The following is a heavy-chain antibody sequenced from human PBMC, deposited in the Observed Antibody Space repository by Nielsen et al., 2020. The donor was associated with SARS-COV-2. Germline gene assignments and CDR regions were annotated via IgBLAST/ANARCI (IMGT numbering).Heavy chain of an antibody. D-gene: IGHD6-19*01. CDR2: ISANNGNV. V-gene: IGHV1-18*04. Sequence: ASVKVSCKASDNTFFSYSITWVRQAPGQGLEWMGRISANNGNVKYAQNLQGRVTMTTDASTSTVHMELRKLRSDDTAVYYCARLSWSSGWDFDYWGQGTLVTVSS. CDR3: ARLSWSSGWDFDY. J-gene: IGHJ4*02. CDR1: DNTFFSYS.